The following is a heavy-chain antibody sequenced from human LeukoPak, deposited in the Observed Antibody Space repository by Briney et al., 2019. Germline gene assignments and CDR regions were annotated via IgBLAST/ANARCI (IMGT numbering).Heavy chain of an antibody. J-gene: IGHJ4*02. Sequence: QPGRSLRLSCAASGFTLSGYAMHWVRQAPGKGLEWVAVISYDGGNKYYADSVKGRFTISRDNSNNALYLQMNSLRAEDTTVYYCARGSFTTMVPDYWGQGTLVTVSS. CDR3: ARGSFTTMVPDY. V-gene: IGHV3-30-3*01. D-gene: IGHD5-18*01. CDR1: GFTLSGYA. CDR2: ISYDGGNK.